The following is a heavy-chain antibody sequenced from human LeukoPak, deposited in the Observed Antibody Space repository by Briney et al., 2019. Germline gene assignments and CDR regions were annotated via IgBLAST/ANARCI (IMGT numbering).Heavy chain of an antibody. V-gene: IGHV3-7*01. CDR2: IKPDGSDK. J-gene: IGHJ4*02. CDR3: AGLDHGVDY. Sequence: GGSLRLSCTASGFTFGSYWMTWVRQAPGKGLEWVANIKPDGSDKYYLDSVKGRFTISRDNAKNSLYLQLNSLRAEDTAVYYCAGLDHGVDYWGQGTLVTVSS. CDR1: GFTFGSYW. D-gene: IGHD1-1*01.